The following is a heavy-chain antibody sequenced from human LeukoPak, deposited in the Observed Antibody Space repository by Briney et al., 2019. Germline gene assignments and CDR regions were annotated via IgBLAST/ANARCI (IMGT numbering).Heavy chain of an antibody. CDR3: ARDITITLGRAYYYYMDV. V-gene: IGHV4-4*07. J-gene: IGHJ6*03. Sequence: PSETLSLTCTVSGGSISSYYWSWIRQPAGKGLEWIGRIYTSGSTNYNPSLKSRVTMSVDTSKNQFSLKLSSVTAADTAVYYCARDITITLGRAYYYYMDVWGKGTTVTVSS. D-gene: IGHD3-3*01. CDR2: IYTSGST. CDR1: GGSISSYY.